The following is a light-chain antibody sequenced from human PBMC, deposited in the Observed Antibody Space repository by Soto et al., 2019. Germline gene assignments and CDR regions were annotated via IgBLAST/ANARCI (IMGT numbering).Light chain of an antibody. CDR2: LEGSGSY. CDR3: ETWDSNTNYV. V-gene: IGLV4-60*02. J-gene: IGLJ1*01. CDR1: SGHSSYI. Sequence: QSVLTQSSSASASLGSSVKLTCTLSSGHSSYIIAWHQQQPGKAPRYLMKLEGSGSYNKGSGVPDRFSGSSSGADRYLTISNLQFEDEADYYCETWDSNTNYVFGTGTMLTVL.